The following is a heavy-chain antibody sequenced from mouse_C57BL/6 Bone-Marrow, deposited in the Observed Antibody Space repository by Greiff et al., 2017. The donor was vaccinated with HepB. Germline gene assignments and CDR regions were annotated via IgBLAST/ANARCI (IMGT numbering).Heavy chain of an antibody. CDR1: GYTFTGYW. Sequence: VKLQESGAELMKPGASVKLSCKATGYTFTGYWIEWVKQRPGHGLEWIGEILPGSGSTNYNEKFKGKATFTADTSSNTAYMQLSSLTTEDSAIYYCARRRQLRLQFAYWGQGTLVTVSA. CDR2: ILPGSGST. D-gene: IGHD3-2*02. J-gene: IGHJ3*01. CDR3: ARRRQLRLQFAY. V-gene: IGHV1-9*01.